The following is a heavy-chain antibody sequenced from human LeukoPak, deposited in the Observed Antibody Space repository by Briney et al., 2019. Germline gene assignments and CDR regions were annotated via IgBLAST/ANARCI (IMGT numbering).Heavy chain of an antibody. CDR2: VDYSGNT. V-gene: IGHV4-39*01. Sequence: SETLSLTCTASGGSIGSSNYYWGWIRQPPGKGLAWIGSVDYSGNTYHSPSLMSRVTMSVDTSKNQFSLKLSSVTAADTSVYYCARQYAARPDFDYWGQGTLVIVSS. CDR1: GGSIGSSNYY. CDR3: ARQYAARPDFDY. D-gene: IGHD6-6*01. J-gene: IGHJ4*02.